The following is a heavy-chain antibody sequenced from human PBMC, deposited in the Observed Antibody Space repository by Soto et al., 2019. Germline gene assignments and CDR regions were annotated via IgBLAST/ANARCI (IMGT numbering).Heavy chain of an antibody. J-gene: IGHJ4*02. CDR2: ISGNSGSI. V-gene: IGHV3-9*01. D-gene: IGHD6-19*01. CDR3: AKDSGAVARYFDY. CDR1: GFTFDDYA. Sequence: EVQLVESGGGLVQPGRSLRLSCEASGFTFDDYAMHWVRQAPGKGLEWVSGISGNSGSIGYADSVKGRFTISRDNAKNSLYLQMNSLRAEDTALYYCAKDSGAVARYFDYWGQGTLVTVSS.